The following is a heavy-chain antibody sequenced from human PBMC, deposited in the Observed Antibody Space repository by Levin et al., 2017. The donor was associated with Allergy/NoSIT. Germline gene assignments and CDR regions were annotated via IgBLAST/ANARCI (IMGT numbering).Heavy chain of an antibody. CDR1: GGSFSGYY. CDR2: INHSGST. Sequence: SETLSLTCAVYGGSFSGYYWSWIRQPPGKGLEWIGEINHSGSTNYNPSLKSRVTISVDTSKNQFSLKLSSVTAADTAVYYCARRYCSGGSCYKMGGGMDVWGQGTTVTVSS. CDR3: ARRYCSGGSCYKMGGGMDV. D-gene: IGHD2-15*01. J-gene: IGHJ6*02. V-gene: IGHV4-34*01.